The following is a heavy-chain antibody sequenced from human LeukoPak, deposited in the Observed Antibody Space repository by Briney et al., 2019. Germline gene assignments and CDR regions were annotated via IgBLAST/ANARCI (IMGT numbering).Heavy chain of an antibody. CDR1: GFTFSSYW. D-gene: IGHD4-17*01. CDR2: ISSDGSST. J-gene: IGHJ5*02. V-gene: IGHV3-74*01. Sequence: GGPLRLSRAASGFTFSSYWMHWVRQAPGKGLVWVSRISSDGSSTSYADSVKGRFTISRDNAKNTLYLQMNSLRAEDTAVYYCARVSGDHPWGQGTLVTVSS. CDR3: ARVSGDHP.